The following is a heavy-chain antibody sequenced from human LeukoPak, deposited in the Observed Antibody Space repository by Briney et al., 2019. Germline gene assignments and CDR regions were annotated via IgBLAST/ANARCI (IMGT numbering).Heavy chain of an antibody. CDR1: GYTFTSYY. J-gene: IGHJ4*02. CDR3: ARVSDTAMVYFDY. V-gene: IGHV1-46*01. D-gene: IGHD5-18*01. CDR2: INPSGGST. Sequence: ASVKVSCKASGYTFTSYYMHWVRQAPGQGLEWMGIINPSGGSTNYAQKFQGRVTITADESTSTAYMELSSLRSEDTAVYYCARVSDTAMVYFDYWGQGTLVTVSS.